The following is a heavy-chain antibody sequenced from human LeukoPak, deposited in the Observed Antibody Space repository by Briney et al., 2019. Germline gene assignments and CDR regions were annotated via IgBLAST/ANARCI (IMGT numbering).Heavy chain of an antibody. J-gene: IGHJ6*02. CDR3: ASFSNAGPYYYYCGMDV. D-gene: IGHD2/OR15-2a*01. Sequence: GGSLRLSCAASGFTLSSNYMSWVRHAQGKGLEWVSVIYSGGNTYYADSVKGRFTISRDNSKNTLYLQMNSLRAEDTAVYYCASFSNAGPYYYYCGMDVWGQGTTVTVSS. CDR1: GFTLSSNY. V-gene: IGHV3-66*01. CDR2: IYSGGNT.